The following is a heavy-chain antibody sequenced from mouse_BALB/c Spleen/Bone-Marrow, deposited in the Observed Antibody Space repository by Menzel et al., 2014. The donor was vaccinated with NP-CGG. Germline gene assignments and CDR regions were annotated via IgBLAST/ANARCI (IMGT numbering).Heavy chain of an antibody. CDR2: IYPGDGDT. CDR3: ARQLGLYAMDY. J-gene: IGHJ4*01. V-gene: IGHV1-82*01. D-gene: IGHD3-1*01. Sequence: VQLQQSGPELVKPGASVKISCKASGYAFSSSWMNWVKQRPGQGLEWIGRIYPGDGDTNHNGKFKGKATLTADKSSSTAYMQLSSLTSVDSAVYFCARQLGLYAMDYWGQGTSVTVSS. CDR1: GYAFSSSW.